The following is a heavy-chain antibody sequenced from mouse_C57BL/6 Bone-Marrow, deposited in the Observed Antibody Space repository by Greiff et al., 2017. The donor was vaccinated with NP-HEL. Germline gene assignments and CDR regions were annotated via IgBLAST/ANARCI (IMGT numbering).Heavy chain of an antibody. Sequence: QVQLQQPGAELVRPGSSVKLSCKASGYTFTSYWMHWVKQRPIQGLEWIGNIDPSDSETHYNQKFKDKATLTVDKSSSTAYMQLSSLTSEDSAVYYCASKWVAHWYFDVWGTGTTVTVSS. CDR3: ASKWVAHWYFDV. J-gene: IGHJ1*03. D-gene: IGHD1-1*02. V-gene: IGHV1-52*01. CDR1: GYTFTSYW. CDR2: IDPSDSET.